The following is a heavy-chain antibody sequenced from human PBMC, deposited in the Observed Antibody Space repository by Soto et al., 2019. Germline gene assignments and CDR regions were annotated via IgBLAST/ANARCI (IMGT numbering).Heavy chain of an antibody. Sequence: QLQLQESGPGLVKHSETLSHTSTVPGGSISSSTYYWGWIRQAPGKGLEWMGSIYYSGSTYYNQSLKSRGTLSVDTSNTHFPLRLSSVTVADTAVYSCRSPSLIGAAAEDFWRQGTMATV. CDR1: GGSISSSTYY. D-gene: IGHD1-26*01. V-gene: IGHV4-39*02. CDR3: RSPSLIGAAAEDF. CDR2: IYYSGST. J-gene: IGHJ3*01.